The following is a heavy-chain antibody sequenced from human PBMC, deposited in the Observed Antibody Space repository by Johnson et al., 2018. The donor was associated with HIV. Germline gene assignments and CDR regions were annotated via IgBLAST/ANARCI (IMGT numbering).Heavy chain of an antibody. Sequence: VQLVESGGGVVQPGRSLRLSCAASGFTFDDYTMHWVRQAPGKGLEWVSLISWDGGSTYYADSVKGRFTISRDNSKSSLYLQMNSLRTEETALYYCAKEGGNAYGDEVVFAFDIWGQGTMVTVSS. CDR2: ISWDGGST. CDR1: GFTFDDYT. J-gene: IGHJ3*02. V-gene: IGHV3-43*01. CDR3: AKEGGNAYGDEVVFAFDI. D-gene: IGHD4-17*01.